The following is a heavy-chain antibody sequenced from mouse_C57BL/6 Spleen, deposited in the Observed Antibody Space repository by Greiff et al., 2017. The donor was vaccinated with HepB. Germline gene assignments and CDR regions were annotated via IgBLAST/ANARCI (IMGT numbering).Heavy chain of an antibody. Sequence: VQLQQSGPERVKPGASVKISCRVSGYSFTDYNMNCVKQSNGKSVEWIGVIHPNYGTNSYNQKFKGKATLTVDQSSSTAYMQLNSLTSEDSAFYYCAREGPNWVFAYWGQETLVTVSA. V-gene: IGHV1-39*01. CDR3: AREGPNWVFAY. D-gene: IGHD4-1*01. J-gene: IGHJ3*01. CDR1: GYSFTDYN. CDR2: IHPNYGTN.